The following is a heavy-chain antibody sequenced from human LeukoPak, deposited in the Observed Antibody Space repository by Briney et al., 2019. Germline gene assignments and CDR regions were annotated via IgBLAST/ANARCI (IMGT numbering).Heavy chain of an antibody. Sequence: GGSLRLSCAASGFTFSSYGMHWVRQAPGKGLEWVAVISYDGSNKYYADSVKGRFTISRDNSKNTLYLQMNSLRAEDTAVYYSATHSSSGSFDYWGQGTLVTVSS. D-gene: IGHD6-13*01. J-gene: IGHJ4*02. CDR1: GFTFSSYG. CDR3: ATHSSSGSFDY. CDR2: ISYDGSNK. V-gene: IGHV3-30*03.